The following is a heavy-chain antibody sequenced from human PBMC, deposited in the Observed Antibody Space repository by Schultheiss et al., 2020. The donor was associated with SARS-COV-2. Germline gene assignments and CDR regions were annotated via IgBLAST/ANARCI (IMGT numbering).Heavy chain of an antibody. Sequence: GGSLRLSCVASGFTFSSYSMNWVRQAPGKGLEWVAVIWYDGSNKYYADSVKGRFTISRDNSKSTLYLQMNSLRAEDTALYYCAKDWGSGWRGYYGMDVWGQGTTVTVSS. CDR2: IWYDGSNK. CDR1: GFTFSSYS. J-gene: IGHJ6*02. D-gene: IGHD6-19*01. CDR3: AKDWGSGWRGYYGMDV. V-gene: IGHV3-33*06.